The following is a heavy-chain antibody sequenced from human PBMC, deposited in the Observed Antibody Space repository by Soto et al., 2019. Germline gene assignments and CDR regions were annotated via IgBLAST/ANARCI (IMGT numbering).Heavy chain of an antibody. CDR3: ARHVRFFGVEMDYYFNY. V-gene: IGHV4-59*08. J-gene: IGHJ4*02. Sequence: QVQLQESGPGLVKPSETLSLTCTVSGGSISSYYWSWIRQPPGKGLEWIGYIYYSGSTNYNPSLKSRVTISVDTSKNQFSLKLSSVTAADTAVYYCARHVRFFGVEMDYYFNYWGQGTLVTVSS. CDR2: IYYSGST. D-gene: IGHD3-3*01. CDR1: GGSISSYY.